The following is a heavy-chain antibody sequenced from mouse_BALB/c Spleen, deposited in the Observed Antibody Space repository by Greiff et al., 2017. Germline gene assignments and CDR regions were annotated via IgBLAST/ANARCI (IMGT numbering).Heavy chain of an antibody. CDR1: GYAFSSSW. Sequence: QVPLKQSGPELVKPGASVKISCKASGYAFSSSWMNWVKQRPGQGLEWIGRIYPGDGDTNYNGKFKGKATLTADKSSSTAYMQLGSLTSVDSAVYFCAREGFPYYYAMDYWGQGTSVTVSS. V-gene: IGHV1-82*01. CDR3: AREGFPYYYAMDY. CDR2: IYPGDGDT. J-gene: IGHJ4*01.